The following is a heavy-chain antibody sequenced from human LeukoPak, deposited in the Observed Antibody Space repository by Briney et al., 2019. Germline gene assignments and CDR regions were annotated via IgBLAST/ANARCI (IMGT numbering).Heavy chain of an antibody. CDR3: TKDRQGPNQYHMDV. CDR1: GFTFSSLR. Sequence: GGSLRLSCAASGFTFSSLRMSWVRQAPGRGPEWVANINQDGGTTYYVASVKGRFTISRDNAKNSLSLQMSTLRAEDTAVYYCTKDRQGPNQYHMDVWGKGTTVTVSS. J-gene: IGHJ6*03. V-gene: IGHV3-7*01. CDR2: INQDGGTT.